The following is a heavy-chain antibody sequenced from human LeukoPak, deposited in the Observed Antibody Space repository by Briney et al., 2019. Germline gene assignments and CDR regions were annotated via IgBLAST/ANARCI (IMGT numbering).Heavy chain of an antibody. CDR3: ARVIGNRGVIDY. D-gene: IGHD2-21*01. CDR2: IYDSGST. J-gene: IGHJ4*02. Sequence: SETLSLTCTVSGGSIRSSYYYWGWIRQPPGKGLEWIGSIYDSGSTYYNPSLKSRVTISVDRSKNQFSLKLSSVTAADTAVYYCARVIGNRGVIDYWGQGTLVTVSS. V-gene: IGHV4-39*07. CDR1: GGSIRSSYYY.